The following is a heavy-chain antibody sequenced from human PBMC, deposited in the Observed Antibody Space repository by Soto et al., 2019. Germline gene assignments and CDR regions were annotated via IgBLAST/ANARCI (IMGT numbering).Heavy chain of an antibody. CDR3: ASQSIAVAGMLSWFDP. D-gene: IGHD6-19*01. CDR2: IYYSGST. Sequence: SETLSLTCTVSGGSISSYYWSWIRQPPGKGLEWIGYIYYSGSTNYNPSLKSRVTISVDTSKNQFSLKLSSVTAADTAVYYCASQSIAVAGMLSWFDPWGQGTLVTVSS. CDR1: GGSISSYY. J-gene: IGHJ5*02. V-gene: IGHV4-59*01.